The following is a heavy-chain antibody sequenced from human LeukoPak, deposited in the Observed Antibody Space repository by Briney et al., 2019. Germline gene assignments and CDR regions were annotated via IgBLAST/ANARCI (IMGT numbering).Heavy chain of an antibody. CDR1: GYTFTGYY. CDR2: INPNSGGT. Sequence: GASVKVSCKASGYTFTGYYMHWVRQAPGRGLEWMGWINPNSGGTNYAQKFQGRVTMTRDTSISTAYMELSRLRSDDTAVYYCARAPYYYDSSGYYYSATFDYWGQGTLVTVSS. D-gene: IGHD3-22*01. CDR3: ARAPYYYDSSGYYYSATFDY. J-gene: IGHJ4*02. V-gene: IGHV1-2*02.